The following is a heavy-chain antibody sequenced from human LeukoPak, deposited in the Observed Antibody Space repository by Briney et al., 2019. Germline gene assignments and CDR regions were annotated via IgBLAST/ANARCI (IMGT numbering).Heavy chain of an antibody. J-gene: IGHJ2*01. CDR3: ARDGVGGVYGDYGYFDL. D-gene: IGHD4-17*01. Sequence: GASVKVSCKASGYTFTGYYMHWVRQAPGQGLEWMGWINPNSGGTNYAQKFQGRVTMTRDTSISTAYMELSRLRSDDTAVYYCARDGVGGVYGDYGYFDLWGRGTLVTVSP. V-gene: IGHV1-2*02. CDR1: GYTFTGYY. CDR2: INPNSGGT.